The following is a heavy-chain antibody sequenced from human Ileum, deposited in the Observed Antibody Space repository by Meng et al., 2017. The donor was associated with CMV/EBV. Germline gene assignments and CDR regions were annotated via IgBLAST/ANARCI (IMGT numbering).Heavy chain of an antibody. D-gene: IGHD1-20*01. V-gene: IGHV3-7*01. CDR2: IKQDGSES. Sequence: GGSLRLSCVVSGYTFPTYWMTWVRQAPGKGVEWVANIKQDGSESYYVDSVKGRFTISRDNRNASLYLHMNSLRVEDTAVYYCAREMGYNWDLGHPYGMDVWGQGTTVTVSS. J-gene: IGHJ6*02. CDR3: AREMGYNWDLGHPYGMDV. CDR1: GYTFPTYW.